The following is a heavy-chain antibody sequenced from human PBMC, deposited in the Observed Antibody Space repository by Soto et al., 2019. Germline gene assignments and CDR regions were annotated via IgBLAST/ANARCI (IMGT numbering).Heavy chain of an antibody. CDR1: GFTFSNYC. CDR3: ARRWEKTGRHFDC. CDR2: FGSSGNT. J-gene: IGHJ4*02. V-gene: IGHV3-23*01. D-gene: IGHD1-26*01. Sequence: EVQLLESGGGLVRPGGSLRLSCAASGFTFSNYCMSWVRQAPGKGLEWVSTFGSSGNTYYADSVKGRFTIYRDNSRNTLYLQMSSLRAEDTAIYYCARRWEKTGRHFDCWGQGTLVTVSS.